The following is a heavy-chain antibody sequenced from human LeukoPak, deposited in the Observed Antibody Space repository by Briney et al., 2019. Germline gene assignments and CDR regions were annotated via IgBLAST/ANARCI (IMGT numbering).Heavy chain of an antibody. V-gene: IGHV3-49*03. CDR2: IRSKAYGGTT. CDR3: TREEAAAIVVSRDY. D-gene: IGHD6-13*01. J-gene: IGHJ4*02. CDR1: GFTFGDYA. Sequence: GGSLRLSCTASGFTFGDYAMSWFRQAPGKGLEWVGFIRSKAYGGTTEYAASVKGRFTISRDDSKSIAYLQMNSLKTEDTAVYYCTREEAAAIVVSRDYWGQGTLVTVSS.